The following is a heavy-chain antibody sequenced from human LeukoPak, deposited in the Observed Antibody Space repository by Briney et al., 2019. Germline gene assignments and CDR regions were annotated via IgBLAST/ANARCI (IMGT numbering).Heavy chain of an antibody. CDR3: AKSFLELEAYEYYMDV. V-gene: IGHV3-33*06. Sequence: GKSLRLSCTTSGFTFETFGMHWVRQPPGKGLEWLAVIWYDESHTFYADSVKGRFTISRDNSKKTLLLQRKSSEADDTAVYFFAKSFLELEAYEYYMDVWGKGTTVIVSS. CDR1: GFTFETFG. J-gene: IGHJ6*03. D-gene: IGHD1-7*01. CDR2: IWYDESHT.